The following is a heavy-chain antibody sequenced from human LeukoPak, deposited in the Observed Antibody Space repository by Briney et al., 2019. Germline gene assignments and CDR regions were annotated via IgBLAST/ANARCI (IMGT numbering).Heavy chain of an antibody. V-gene: IGHV1-3*01. J-gene: IGHJ5*02. D-gene: IGHD6-13*01. Sequence: ASVKVSCKASGYTFTSYAMHWVRQAPGQRLEWMGWINAGNGNTKYSQKFQGRVTITRDTSASTAYMELSSLRSEDTAVYYCARDGSAAAGIYYWFDPWGQGTLVTVSS. CDR2: INAGNGNT. CDR1: GYTFTSYA. CDR3: ARDGSAAAGIYYWFDP.